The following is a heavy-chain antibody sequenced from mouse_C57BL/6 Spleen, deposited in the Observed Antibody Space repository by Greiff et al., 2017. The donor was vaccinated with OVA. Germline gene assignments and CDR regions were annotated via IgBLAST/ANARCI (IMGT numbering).Heavy chain of an antibody. V-gene: IGHV1-62-2*01. CDR1: GYTFTEYT. D-gene: IGHD1-1*01. Sequence: VQLQESGAELVKPGASVKLSCKASGYTFTEYTIHWVKQRSGQGLEWIVWFYPGRGSLKYNEKFKYKATLTADKSSSTVYMELSRLTSEDSAVYFCARHEAGTTVVAPGYFDGWGTGTTVTVSS. CDR3: ARHEAGTTVVAPGYFDG. CDR2: FYPGRGSL. J-gene: IGHJ1*03.